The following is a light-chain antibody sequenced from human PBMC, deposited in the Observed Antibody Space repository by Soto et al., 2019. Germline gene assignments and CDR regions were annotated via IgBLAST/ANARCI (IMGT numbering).Light chain of an antibody. CDR2: EVN. CDR3: SSYACTNIDVV. V-gene: IGLV2-8*01. CDR1: SNDVGGYVY. Sequence: QSALTQPPSASGSPGQSVTISCTGTSNDVGGYVYVSWYQQYPGKAPKLMIYEVNKRASGVPDRFSGSKSGNTASLTVSGLQAEDEADYYCSSYACTNIDVVFGGGTKLTVL. J-gene: IGLJ2*01.